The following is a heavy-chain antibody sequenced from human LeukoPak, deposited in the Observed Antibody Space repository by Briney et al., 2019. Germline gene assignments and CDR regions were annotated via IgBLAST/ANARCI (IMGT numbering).Heavy chain of an antibody. J-gene: IGHJ6*04. CDR3: ATHCSSTSCYENGMDV. Sequence: SETLSLTCAVSGYSISGGYYWGWIQQPPGKGLEWIGSIYHSGSTYYNPSLKSRVTISVDTSKNQFSLKLSSVTAADTAVYYCATHCSSTSCYENGMDVWGEVTTVTVSS. CDR2: IYHSGST. CDR1: GYSISGGYY. D-gene: IGHD2-2*01. V-gene: IGHV4-38-2*01.